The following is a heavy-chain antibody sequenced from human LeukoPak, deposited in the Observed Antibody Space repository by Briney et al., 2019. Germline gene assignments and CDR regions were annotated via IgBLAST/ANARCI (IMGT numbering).Heavy chain of an antibody. D-gene: IGHD7-27*01. Sequence: SQTLSLTCAISGDSVSSNSAAWNGIRQSPSRGLEWLGRTYYRSKWRNDYAVSVKSRITVNPDTSKNQFSLQLFSVTPEDTAVYYCARLENWVFDYWGQGTLVTVSS. CDR3: ARLENWVFDY. V-gene: IGHV6-1*01. CDR2: TYYRSKWRN. J-gene: IGHJ4*02. CDR1: GDSVSSNSAA.